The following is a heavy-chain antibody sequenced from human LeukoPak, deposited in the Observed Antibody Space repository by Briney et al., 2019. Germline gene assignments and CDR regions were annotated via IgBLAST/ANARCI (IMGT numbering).Heavy chain of an antibody. V-gene: IGHV3-48*04. D-gene: IGHD3-10*01. CDR2: ISSSSSTI. Sequence: GGSLRLSCAASGFTFSSYSMNWVRQAPGKGLEWVSYISSSSSTIYYADSVKGRFTISRDNAKNSLYLQMNSLRAEDTALYYCAKDSSMVRGVIGGYNWFDPWGQGTLVTVSS. CDR3: AKDSSMVRGVIGGYNWFDP. J-gene: IGHJ5*02. CDR1: GFTFSSYS.